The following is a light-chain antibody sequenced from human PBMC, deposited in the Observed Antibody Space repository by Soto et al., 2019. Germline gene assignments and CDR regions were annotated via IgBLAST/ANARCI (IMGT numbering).Light chain of an antibody. Sequence: QSALTQPATVSGSPGQSITISCTGTTSDVGGYNYVSWHQQHPGKAPKLMIHEVRYRPSGVSNRFSGSKSGNTASLTISGLQAEDEADYYCSSYTSSGTLVFGGGTKVTVL. CDR3: SSYTSSGTLV. CDR1: TSDVGGYNY. CDR2: EVR. J-gene: IGLJ3*02. V-gene: IGLV2-14*01.